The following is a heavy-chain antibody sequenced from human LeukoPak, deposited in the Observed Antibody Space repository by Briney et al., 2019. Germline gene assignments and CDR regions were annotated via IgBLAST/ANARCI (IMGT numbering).Heavy chain of an antibody. D-gene: IGHD3-22*01. J-gene: IGHJ4*02. Sequence: SQTLSLTCTVSGGSISSGSYYWSWIRQPAGKGLEWIGRIYTSGSTNCNPSLKSRVTISVDTSKNQFSLKLSSVTAADTAVYYCARFNGDSSGYYFGTIDYWGQGTLVTVSS. CDR1: GGSISSGSYY. CDR3: ARFNGDSSGYYFGTIDY. V-gene: IGHV4-61*02. CDR2: IYTSGST.